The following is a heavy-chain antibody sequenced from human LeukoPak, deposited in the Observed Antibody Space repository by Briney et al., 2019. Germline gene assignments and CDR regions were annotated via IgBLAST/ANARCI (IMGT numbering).Heavy chain of an antibody. D-gene: IGHD4-17*01. CDR2: ISAYNGNT. J-gene: IGHJ6*02. CDR1: GYTFTSYG. CDR3: ASGDYGDHYYYYGMDV. Sequence: ASVTVSCKASGYTFTSYGISWVRQAPGQGLEWMGWISAYNGNTNYAQKLQGRVTMTTDTSTSTAYMELRSLRSDDTAVYYCASGDYGDHYYYYGMDVWGQGTTVTVSS. V-gene: IGHV1-18*01.